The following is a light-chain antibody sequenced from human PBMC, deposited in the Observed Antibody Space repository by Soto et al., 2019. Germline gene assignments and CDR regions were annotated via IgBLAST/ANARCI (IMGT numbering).Light chain of an antibody. CDR1: RSDIGSYNN. Sequence: QSALTQPASVSGSPGQSITISCSGSRSDIGSYNNVAWYQKHPGKAPRVMIFGVTKRPSGISDRFFGSKSGSTASLTISSLQAEDEADYFCFSYAGNSIGVFGGGTKVTVL. J-gene: IGLJ3*02. CDR3: FSYAGNSIGV. CDR2: GVT. V-gene: IGLV2-23*02.